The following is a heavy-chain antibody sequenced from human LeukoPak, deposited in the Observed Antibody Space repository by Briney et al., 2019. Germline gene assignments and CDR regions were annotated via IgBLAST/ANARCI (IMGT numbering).Heavy chain of an antibody. CDR1: GFTIANHG. CDR3: AKDGGSSGWYNWFDP. CDR2: ISHDGAAV. J-gene: IGHJ5*02. Sequence: AGGSLRLSCAVSGFTIANHGMHWVRQAPGKGLEWVAMISHDGAAVYYGDSVKGRLTISRDNSNNTLYLQMNSLRVEDTAVYYCAKDGGSSGWYNWFDPWGQGTLVTVSS. D-gene: IGHD6-19*01. V-gene: IGHV3-30*18.